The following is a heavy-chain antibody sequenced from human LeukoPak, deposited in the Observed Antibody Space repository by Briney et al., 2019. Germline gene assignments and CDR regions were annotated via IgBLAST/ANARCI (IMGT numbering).Heavy chain of an antibody. J-gene: IGHJ3*02. CDR2: ISGSGGST. D-gene: IGHD2-2*01. V-gene: IGHV3-23*01. CDR1: GFTFRSYW. CDR3: AKDTSVIVVVPAAKGNAFDI. Sequence: GGSLRLSCAASGFTFRSYWIHWVRQAPGKGLEWVSAISGSGGSTYYADSVKGRFTISRDNSKNTLYLQMNSLRAEDTAVYYCAKDTSVIVVVPAAKGNAFDIWGQGTMVTVSS.